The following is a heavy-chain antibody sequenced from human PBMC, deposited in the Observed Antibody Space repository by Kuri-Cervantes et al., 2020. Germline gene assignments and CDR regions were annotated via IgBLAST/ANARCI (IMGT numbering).Heavy chain of an antibody. CDR2: IKPDGSEK. CDR3: ASGEEIVVAPQGY. CDR1: GFMFSSYW. V-gene: IGHV3-7*03. Sequence: GESLKISCIASGFMFSSYWMSWVRQAPGKGLECVANIKPDGSEKNYVDSVKGRFTISRDNGKNTLYLQMNSLRAEDTAVYYCASGEEIVVAPQGYWGQGTLVTVSS. D-gene: IGHD3-22*01. J-gene: IGHJ4*02.